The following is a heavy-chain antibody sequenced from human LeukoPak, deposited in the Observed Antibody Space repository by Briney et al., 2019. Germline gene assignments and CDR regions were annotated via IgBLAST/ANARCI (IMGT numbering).Heavy chain of an antibody. J-gene: IGHJ4*02. CDR2: INAGNGNT. Sequence: ASVKVSCKASGYTFTSYAMHWVRQAPGQRLEWMGWINAGNGNTKYPQKFQGRVTITRDTSASTAYMELSSLRSEDTAVYYCARVGIVVVPAAMSDYWGQGTLVTVSS. D-gene: IGHD2-2*01. V-gene: IGHV1-3*01. CDR3: ARVGIVVVPAAMSDY. CDR1: GYTFTSYA.